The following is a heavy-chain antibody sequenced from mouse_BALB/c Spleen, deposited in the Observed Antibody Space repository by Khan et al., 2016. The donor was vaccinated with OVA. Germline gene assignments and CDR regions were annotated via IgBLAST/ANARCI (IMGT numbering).Heavy chain of an antibody. CDR2: INPATGNI. V-gene: IGHV14-3*02. J-gene: IGHJ4*01. Sequence: VQLQQPGAELVKPGASVKLSCTVSGFNIKDTYIHWVNQRPEQGLEWIGRINPATGNIKYDATFQGKATITSDKSSNRVVLHLSSLTSEDTAVYFCARAEIRCYGSYGMDYWGQGTSVAVSS. D-gene: IGHD1-2*01. CDR3: ARAEIRCYGSYGMDY. CDR1: GFNIKDTY.